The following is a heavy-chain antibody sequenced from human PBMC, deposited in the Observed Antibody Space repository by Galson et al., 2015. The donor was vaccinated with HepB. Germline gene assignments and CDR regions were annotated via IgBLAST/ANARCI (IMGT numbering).Heavy chain of an antibody. CDR1: GFTFSSYA. V-gene: IGHV3-30*04. CDR3: ARDRDDRNWYFDL. CDR2: ISYDGSNK. Sequence: SLRLSCAASGFTFSSYAMHWVRQAPGKGLELVAVISYDGSNKYYADSVKGRFTISRDNSKNTLYLQMNSLRAEDTAVYYCARDRDDRNWYFDLWGRGTLVTVSS. D-gene: IGHD3-22*01. J-gene: IGHJ2*01.